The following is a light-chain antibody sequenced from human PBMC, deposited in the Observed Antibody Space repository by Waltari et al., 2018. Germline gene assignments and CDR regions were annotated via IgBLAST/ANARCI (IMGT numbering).Light chain of an antibody. CDR2: LVS. V-gene: IGKV2-28*01. CDR1: QSLLHSSGNTF. Sequence: DIVMTQSPLSLSVTPGEPASISCRSSQSLLHSSGNTFLDWYLQKPGQSPQFLIYLVSNRASGVPERFSGSGSGTDFTLKISRVEAEDVGVYFCMQARQTPWTFGQGTKVEIK. J-gene: IGKJ1*01. CDR3: MQARQTPWT.